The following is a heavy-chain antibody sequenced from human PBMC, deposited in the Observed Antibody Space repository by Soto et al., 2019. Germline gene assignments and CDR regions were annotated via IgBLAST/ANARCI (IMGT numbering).Heavy chain of an antibody. CDR2: IWYDGSNK. Sequence: GGSLRLSCAASGFTFSSYGMHWVRQAPGKGLEWVAVIWYDGSNKYYADSVKGRFTISRDNSKNTLYLQMNSLRAEDTAVYYCARVSEGGSYYGGLDYWGQGTLVTVSS. V-gene: IGHV3-33*01. CDR1: GFTFSSYG. D-gene: IGHD1-26*01. CDR3: ARVSEGGSYYGGLDY. J-gene: IGHJ4*02.